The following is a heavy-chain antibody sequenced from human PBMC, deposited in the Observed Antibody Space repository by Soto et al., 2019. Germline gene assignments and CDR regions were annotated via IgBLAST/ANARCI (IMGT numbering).Heavy chain of an antibody. D-gene: IGHD3-22*01. J-gene: IGHJ4*02. CDR1: GFTFSNAC. Sequence: PXGSLRLSCAASGFTFSNACMSWVRQAPGKGLEWVGRIKSKTDGGTTDYAAPVKGRFTISRDDSKNTLYLQMNSLKTEDTAVYYCTTWPLSTVITMIVVVRDYWGQGTLVTVSS. V-gene: IGHV3-15*01. CDR3: TTWPLSTVITMIVVVRDY. CDR2: IKSKTDGGTT.